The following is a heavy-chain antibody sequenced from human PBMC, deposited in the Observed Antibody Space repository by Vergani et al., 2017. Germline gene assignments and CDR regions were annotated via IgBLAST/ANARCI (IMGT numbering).Heavy chain of an antibody. D-gene: IGHD6-19*01. CDR3: ARDEKIISSGWRLSDY. CDR2: INPNSGGT. CDR1: GYTFTGYY. J-gene: IGHJ4*02. V-gene: IGHV1-2*06. Sequence: QVQLVQSGAEVKKPGASVKVSCKASGYTFTGYYMHWVRQAPGQGREWRGRINPNSGGTNYAQKFQGRVTMTRDTSISTAYMELSRLRSDDTAVDYCARDEKIISSGWRLSDYWGQGTLVTVSS.